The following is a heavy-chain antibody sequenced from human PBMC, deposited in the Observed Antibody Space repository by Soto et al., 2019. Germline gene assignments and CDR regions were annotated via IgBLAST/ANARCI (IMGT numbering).Heavy chain of an antibody. D-gene: IGHD1-26*01. V-gene: IGHV4-59*01. CDR2: IYYSGST. Sequence: NPSETLSLTCTVSGGSISSYYWSWIRQPPGKGLEWIGYIYYSGSTNYNPSLKSRVTISVDTSKNQFSLKLSSVTAADTALYYCARMGVVGATTLDYWGQGTLVTVSS. CDR1: GGSISSYY. J-gene: IGHJ4*02. CDR3: ARMGVVGATTLDY.